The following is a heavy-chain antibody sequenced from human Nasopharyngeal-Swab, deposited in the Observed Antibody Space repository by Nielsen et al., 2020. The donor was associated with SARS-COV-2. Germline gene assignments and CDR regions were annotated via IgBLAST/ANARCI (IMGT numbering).Heavy chain of an antibody. Sequence: GESLKISCAAAGFTFSTFAMSWVRQTPGKVLEWVSGISGNGAGTHYADSVNGRFTISRDNSKNTLYLQMNSLRADDTAVYYCAKEIAWAGSPLFDHWGQGTLVTVSS. D-gene: IGHD6-19*01. J-gene: IGHJ4*02. CDR2: ISGNGAGT. CDR3: AKEIAWAGSPLFDH. CDR1: GFTFSTFA. V-gene: IGHV3-23*01.